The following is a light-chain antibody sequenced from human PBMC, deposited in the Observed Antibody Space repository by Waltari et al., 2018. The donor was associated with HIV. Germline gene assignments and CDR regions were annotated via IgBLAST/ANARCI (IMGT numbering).Light chain of an antibody. Sequence: EVVLTQSPSTLSLSQGERATLSCRASQNIGNYLAWYQQKPGQAPRLLIYDASTRASGIPARLSGSGSGTDFTLTISSLEPEDVAVYYCQQRSNWPPVTFGQGTRLEI. CDR2: DAS. J-gene: IGKJ5*01. CDR1: QNIGNY. V-gene: IGKV3-11*01. CDR3: QQRSNWPPVT.